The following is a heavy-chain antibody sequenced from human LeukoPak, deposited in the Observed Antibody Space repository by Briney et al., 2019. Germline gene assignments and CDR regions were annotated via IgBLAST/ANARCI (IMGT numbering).Heavy chain of an antibody. CDR1: GGSVSSYY. V-gene: IGHV4-39*01. CDR3: ARYFRYCSGGSCYSEGIY. CDR2: IYYSGST. D-gene: IGHD2-15*01. Sequence: SETLSLTCTVSGGSVSSYYWGWIRQPPGKGLEWIGSIYYSGSTYYNPSLKSRVTISVDTSKNQFSLKLSSVTAADTAVYYCARYFRYCSGGSCYSEGIYWGQGTLVTVSS. J-gene: IGHJ4*02.